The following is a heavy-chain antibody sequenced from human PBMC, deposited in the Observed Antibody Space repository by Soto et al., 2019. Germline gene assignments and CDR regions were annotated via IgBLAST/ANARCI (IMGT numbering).Heavy chain of an antibody. CDR1: GFTFVQYR. CDR2: ISYDGSKK. Sequence: GGSLRLSCAASGFTFVQYRIHWVRQAPGKGLEWVAVISYDGSKKHYAGSVRGRFTISRDNSKNTVHLQMNSLRPEDTAVYYCAKARAPWSVTTAFDYWGWGTLVTVSS. V-gene: IGHV3-30*18. CDR3: AKARAPWSVTTAFDY. D-gene: IGHD4-17*01. J-gene: IGHJ4*02.